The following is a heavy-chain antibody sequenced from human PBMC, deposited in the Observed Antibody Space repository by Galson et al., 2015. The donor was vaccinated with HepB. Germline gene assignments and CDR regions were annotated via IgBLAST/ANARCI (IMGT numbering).Heavy chain of an antibody. J-gene: IGHJ4*02. D-gene: IGHD6-19*01. CDR3: ARGGSAVAGPGLDY. CDR1: GDSVSSNIAT. V-gene: IGHV6-1*01. CDR2: TYYRSEWSN. Sequence: CAISGDSVSSNIATWNWVRQSPSRGLEWLGRTYYRSEWSNDYATSLKSRIVISPDTSKNQFSLQLNSVTPEDTAVYYCARGGSAVAGPGLDYWGQGTLVAVSS.